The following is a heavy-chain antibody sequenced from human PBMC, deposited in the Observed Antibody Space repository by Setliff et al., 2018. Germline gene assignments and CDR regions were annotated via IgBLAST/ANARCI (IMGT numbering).Heavy chain of an antibody. V-gene: IGHV3-23*01. Sequence: PGGSLRLSCAASGFTFGDFAMTWVRQAPGKGLEWVSAISGSGGSTYYADSVKGRFTISRDNSKNTLYLQMNSLRAEDTAVYFCARDQGASSPIDYWGQGTLVTVSS. CDR2: ISGSGGST. CDR3: ARDQGASSPIDY. D-gene: IGHD1-26*01. J-gene: IGHJ4*02. CDR1: GFTFGDFA.